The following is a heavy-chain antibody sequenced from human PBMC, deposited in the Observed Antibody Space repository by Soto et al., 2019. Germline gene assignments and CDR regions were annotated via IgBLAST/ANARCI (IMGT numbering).Heavy chain of an antibody. J-gene: IGHJ5*02. CDR3: ARDRVDCSGGNCWRSAETT. D-gene: IGHD2-15*01. CDR2: IDPSGGGT. V-gene: IGHV1-46*01. CDR1: GYTFTIYY. Sequence: QVQLVQSGAEVKKPGASVKVSCKASGYTFTIYYMHWVRQAPGQGLEWMGIIDPSGGGTSYAQKFRGRLPMTGDTSTGTVYMELSSLRSENTAGYYWARDRVDCSGGNCWRSAETTWGQGTLVTVSS.